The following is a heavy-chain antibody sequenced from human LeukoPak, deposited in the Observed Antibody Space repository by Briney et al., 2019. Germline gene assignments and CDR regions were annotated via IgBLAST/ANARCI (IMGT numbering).Heavy chain of an antibody. CDR1: GFTLSSYP. CDR2: ISYDGRNK. V-gene: IGHV3-30*04. Sequence: PGGSLRLSCAASGFTLSSYPMHWVRQAPGKGLEWVSVISYDGRNKHYADSVKGRFTISRDNSKNTLFLQMNSLRAEDTAVYYCARGLPGGFVGFSSSWYPLDYWGQGALVTVSS. CDR3: ARGLPGGFVGFSSSWYPLDY. D-gene: IGHD6-13*01. J-gene: IGHJ4*02.